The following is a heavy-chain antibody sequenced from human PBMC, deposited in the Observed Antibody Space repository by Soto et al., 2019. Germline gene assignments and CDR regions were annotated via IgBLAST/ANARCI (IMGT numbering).Heavy chain of an antibody. Sequence: QVQLVESGGGVVQPGRSLRLSCAASGFTFNMHGMHWVRQAPGTGLEWVAVISTDGSYKYPVDSVKGRVTISRDNSNNTLYLQMNSLKTEETDIYYGDKAQRIVGSTRGYIDYWGQGTQVAVSS. V-gene: IGHV3-30*18. CDR3: DKAQRIVGSTRGYIDY. CDR1: GFTFNMHG. J-gene: IGHJ4*02. CDR2: ISTDGSYK. D-gene: IGHD1-26*01.